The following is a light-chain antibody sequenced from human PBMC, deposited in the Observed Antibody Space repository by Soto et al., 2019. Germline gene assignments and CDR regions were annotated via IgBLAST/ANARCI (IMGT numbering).Light chain of an antibody. V-gene: IGKV3-11*01. CDR3: QERSDWYA. CDR1: QSVSSY. CDR2: DAS. J-gene: IGKJ2*01. Sequence: EIVLTQSPATLSLSPGERATLSCRASQSVSSYLAWYQQKPGQAPRLLVYDASNRATGIPVRFSGSGSGTDFTLTIISLEPEDFAVYYCQERSDWYAFGQGTKLELK.